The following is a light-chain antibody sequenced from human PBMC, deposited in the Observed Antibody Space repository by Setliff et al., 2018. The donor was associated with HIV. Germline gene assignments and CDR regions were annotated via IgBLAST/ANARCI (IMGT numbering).Light chain of an antibody. CDR1: SNDIGSYNF. Sequence: ALTQPASVSGSPGQSITISCNGTSNDIGSYNFVSWYQQHPGKAPKLVIYDVAQRPSGGSSRFSGSKSGDTASLTISGLQTEDEADYYCNSYTSSDTYVFGTGTKVTVL. V-gene: IGLV2-14*03. CDR3: NSYTSSDTYV. CDR2: DVA. J-gene: IGLJ1*01.